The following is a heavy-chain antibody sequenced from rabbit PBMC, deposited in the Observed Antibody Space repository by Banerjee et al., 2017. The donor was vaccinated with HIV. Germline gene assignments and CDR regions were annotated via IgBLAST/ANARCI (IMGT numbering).Heavy chain of an antibody. CDR2: INTSSGNT. V-gene: IGHV1S45*01. CDR1: GFSFSNKYV. J-gene: IGHJ4*01. D-gene: IGHD2-1*01. Sequence: QEQLEESGGDLVKPEGSLTLTCTASGFSFSNKYVMCWVRQAPGKGLEWIACINTSSGNTVYATWAKGRFTISSDNAQNTVDLQMNSLTAADTATYFCARDSAYDDYGYYFNLWGPGTLVTVS. CDR3: ARDSAYDDYGYYFNL.